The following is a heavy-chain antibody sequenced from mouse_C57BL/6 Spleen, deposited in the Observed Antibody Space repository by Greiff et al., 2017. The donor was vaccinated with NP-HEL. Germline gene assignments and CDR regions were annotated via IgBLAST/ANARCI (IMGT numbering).Heavy chain of an antibody. J-gene: IGHJ2*01. D-gene: IGHD2-4*01. CDR1: GFTFSSYA. Sequence: EVQRVESGGGLVKPGGSLKLSCAASGFTFSSYAMSWVRQTPEKGLEWVATISDGGSYTYYPDNVKGRFPISRDNTKNNLYLQMSHLKSEDTAMYYCAREGDYDYDYFDYWGQGTTLTVSS. CDR3: AREGDYDYDYFDY. CDR2: ISDGGSYT. V-gene: IGHV5-4*01.